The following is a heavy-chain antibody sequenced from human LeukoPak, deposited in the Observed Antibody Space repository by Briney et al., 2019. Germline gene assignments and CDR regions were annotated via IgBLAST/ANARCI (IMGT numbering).Heavy chain of an antibody. CDR3: ARDDGVLPFPLVDV. Sequence: GGSLRLSCAASGFTFSSYAMHWVRQAPGKGLEWVAVISYDGSNKYYADSVKGRFTISRDNSKNTLYLQMNSLRAEDTAVYYCARDDGVLPFPLVDVWGQGTTVTVS. V-gene: IGHV3-30-3*01. CDR2: ISYDGSNK. CDR1: GFTFSSYA. J-gene: IGHJ6*02. D-gene: IGHD3-3*01.